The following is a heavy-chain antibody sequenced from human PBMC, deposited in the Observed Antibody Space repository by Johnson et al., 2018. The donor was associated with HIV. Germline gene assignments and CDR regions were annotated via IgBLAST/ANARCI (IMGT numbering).Heavy chain of an antibody. CDR3: AKARLIAADDAFDI. CDR1: GFTFSSYG. CDR2: IRYDGSNK. D-gene: IGHD6-6*01. Sequence: QVQLVQSGGGVVQPGTSLRLSCAASGFTFSSYGMHWVRQAPGKGLEWVAFIRYDGSNKYYADSVKGRFTISRDNAKNSLYLQMNSLRAEDTALYYCAKARLIAADDAFDIWGQGTMVTVSS. J-gene: IGHJ3*02. V-gene: IGHV3-33*03.